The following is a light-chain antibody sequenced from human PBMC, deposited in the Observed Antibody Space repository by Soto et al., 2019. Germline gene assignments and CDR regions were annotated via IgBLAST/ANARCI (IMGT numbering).Light chain of an antibody. CDR2: SNN. Sequence: QSVLPQPPSASGTPGQRVFISCSGSSSNIGGTNYAYWYQQLPGAAPKLLMHSNNLRPSGVPERTSGSKSGTSASLAISGLRSEDEAVYYCASWDDRLGAVIFGGGTKVTVL. CDR1: SSNIGGTNY. CDR3: ASWDDRLGAVI. J-gene: IGLJ2*01. V-gene: IGLV1-47*02.